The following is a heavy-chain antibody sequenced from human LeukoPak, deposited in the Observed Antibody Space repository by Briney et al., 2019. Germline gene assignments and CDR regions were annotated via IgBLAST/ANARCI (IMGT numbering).Heavy chain of an antibody. D-gene: IGHD3-22*01. CDR3: ARNGPHYYDNSGYPDS. V-gene: IGHV4-59*01. CDR1: GGSISSYY. CDR2: NDYTGGA. Sequence: SETLSLTCTVSGGSISSYYWSWIRQPPGKGLEWIGNNDYTGGANYNPSLKSRVTILVDTSKNQFSLKLISVTAADTAVYFCARNGPHYYDNSGYPDSWGQGALVTVSS. J-gene: IGHJ4*02.